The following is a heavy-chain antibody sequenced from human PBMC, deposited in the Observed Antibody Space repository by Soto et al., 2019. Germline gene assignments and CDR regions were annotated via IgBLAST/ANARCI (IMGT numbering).Heavy chain of an antibody. CDR3: ARFCGSGTHTGRISYYYGMDV. D-gene: IGHD1-26*01. CDR2: ISAYNGNT. V-gene: IGHV1-18*01. CDR1: GYTFTSYG. Sequence: QVQLVQSGAEVKKPGASVKVSCKASGYTFTSYGISWVRQAPGQGLEWMGWISAYNGNTNYAQKLQGRVTMTTDTSTSTAYMELRSLRSDDTAVYYCARFCGSGTHTGRISYYYGMDVWGQGTTVTVSS. J-gene: IGHJ6*02.